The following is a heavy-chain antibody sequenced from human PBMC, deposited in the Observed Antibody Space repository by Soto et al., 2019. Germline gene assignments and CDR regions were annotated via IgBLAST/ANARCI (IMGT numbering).Heavy chain of an antibody. CDR2: INSDGSST. J-gene: IGHJ6*02. Sequence: GGSLRLSCAASGFTFSSYWVHWVRQAPGKGLVWVSRINSDGSSTSYADSVKGRFTISRDNAKNTLYLQMNSLRAEDTAVYYCARALLWFGELFYGMDVWGQGTTVTVSS. V-gene: IGHV3-74*01. CDR1: GFTFSSYW. D-gene: IGHD3-10*01. CDR3: ARALLWFGELFYGMDV.